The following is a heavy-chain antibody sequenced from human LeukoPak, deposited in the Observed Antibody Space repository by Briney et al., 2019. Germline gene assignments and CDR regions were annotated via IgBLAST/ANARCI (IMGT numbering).Heavy chain of an antibody. CDR1: GFTFSSYE. J-gene: IGHJ4*02. V-gene: IGHV3-48*03. D-gene: IGHD5-18*01. CDR2: ISGSSSNV. Sequence: TGGSLRLSCAASGFTFSSYEMNRVRQAPGKGLEWISAISGSSSNVYYAASVRGRFTIFRDNAENSLYLQLNTMRAEDTAVYYCARGFRDTAMFLDYWGQGTLVTVSS. CDR3: ARGFRDTAMFLDY.